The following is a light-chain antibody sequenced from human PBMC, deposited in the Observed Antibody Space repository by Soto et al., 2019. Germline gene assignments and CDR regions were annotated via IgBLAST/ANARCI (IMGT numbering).Light chain of an antibody. CDR3: CSYAGSNYV. J-gene: IGLJ1*01. CDR1: SSDDGNYNL. Sequence: QSALTQPASVSGSPGQSITISCTGTSSDDGNYNLVSWYQHHPGKAPKLIIYEVSKRPSGVSNRFSGSKSGDTASLTISGLQAEDEADYYCCSYAGSNYVFGTGTKVTVL. V-gene: IGLV2-23*02. CDR2: EVS.